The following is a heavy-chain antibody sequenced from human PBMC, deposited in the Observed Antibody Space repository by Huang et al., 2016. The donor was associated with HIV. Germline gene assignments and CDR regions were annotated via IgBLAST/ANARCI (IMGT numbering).Heavy chain of an antibody. V-gene: IGHV1-69*13. J-gene: IGHJ6*03. D-gene: IGHD3-10*01. CDR3: ARGVFDGVWSGDLLPHFYYMDV. Sequence: QVQLVQSGAEMKKPGSSVKVSCTAPGGTFSSYGISWVRQAPGQGLEWMGGIVPIFRRTDYAQKFQGRLTITADESTRTAYMELSSLRSQDSAIYFCARGVFDGVWSGDLLPHFYYMDVWGKGTTVTVSS. CDR1: GGTFSSYG. CDR2: IVPIFRRT.